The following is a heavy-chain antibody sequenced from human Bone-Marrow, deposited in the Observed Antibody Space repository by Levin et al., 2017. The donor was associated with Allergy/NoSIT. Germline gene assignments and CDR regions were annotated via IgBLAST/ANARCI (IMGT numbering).Heavy chain of an antibody. V-gene: IGHV3-11*05. D-gene: IGHD3-3*01. CDR1: GFTFSDYY. CDR2: ITSSSSHA. J-gene: IGHJ4*02. Sequence: LSLTCVASGFTFSDYYMSWIRQAPGEGLEWVSYITSSSSHASYADSVKGRFTISRDNAKNSLDLQMHSLRAEDTAVYYCARDGVASGGDFDLWGQGTLVTVSS. CDR3: ARDGVASGGDFDL.